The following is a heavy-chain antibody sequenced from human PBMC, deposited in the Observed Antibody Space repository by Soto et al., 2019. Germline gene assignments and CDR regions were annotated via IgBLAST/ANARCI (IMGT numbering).Heavy chain of an antibody. CDR1: GFTFSSYG. D-gene: IGHD1-1*01. Sequence: QVQLVESGGGVVQPGRSLRLSCAASGFTFSSYGMHWVRQAPGKGLEWVAVIWYDGSNKYYADSVKGRFTISRDNSKNPLYLQMNSLRAEDTAVYYCARDRCRTGSNARGWRYYYGMDVWGQGTTVTVSS. CDR3: ARDRCRTGSNARGWRYYYGMDV. CDR2: IWYDGSNK. J-gene: IGHJ6*02. V-gene: IGHV3-33*01.